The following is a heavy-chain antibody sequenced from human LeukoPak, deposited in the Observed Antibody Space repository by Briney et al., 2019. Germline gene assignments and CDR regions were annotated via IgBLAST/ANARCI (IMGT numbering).Heavy chain of an antibody. CDR3: ARAVGYFDWLPLLDY. V-gene: IGHV4-38-2*02. Sequence: SETLSLTRTVSGYSIRSGFYWGWIRQPPGKGLEWIGNIYHSGITYYTPSLSSRVTMSVDTSKNQFHLKLSSVTAADTAVYYCARAVGYFDWLPLLDYWGQGTLATVSS. J-gene: IGHJ4*02. CDR2: IYHSGIT. D-gene: IGHD3-9*01. CDR1: GYSIRSGFY.